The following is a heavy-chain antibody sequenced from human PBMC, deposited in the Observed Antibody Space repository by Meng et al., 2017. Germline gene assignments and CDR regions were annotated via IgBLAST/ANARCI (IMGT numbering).Heavy chain of an antibody. CDR1: GLLHSTSGVG. Sequence: SGPTLAKPKQTFTLPCTFSGLLHSTSGVGVGWISQPPGKALEWLAPLYWDDYKRYSPSLKHRLTITKDTSKNQVVLTMTNMVPVDTATYYCTHSPLDYYDSSGYYYVFFDYWGQGTLVTVSS. V-gene: IGHV2-5*02. CDR2: LYWDDYK. CDR3: THSPLDYYDSSGYYYVFFDY. D-gene: IGHD3-22*01. J-gene: IGHJ4*02.